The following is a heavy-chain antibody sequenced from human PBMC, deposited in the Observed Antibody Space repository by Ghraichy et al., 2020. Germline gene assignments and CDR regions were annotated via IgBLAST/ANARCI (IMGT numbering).Heavy chain of an antibody. D-gene: IGHD2-15*01. CDR3: ARAENNPLIVVVAATHVHWYY. CDR2: IKQDGSEK. CDR1: GFTFSSYW. Sequence: GGSLRLSCAASGFTFSSYWMSWVRQAPGKGLEWVANIKQDGSEKYYVDSVKGRFTISRDNAKNSLYLQMNSLRAEDTAVYYCARAENNPLIVVVAATHVHWYYWGQGTLVTVSS. V-gene: IGHV3-7*01. J-gene: IGHJ4*02.